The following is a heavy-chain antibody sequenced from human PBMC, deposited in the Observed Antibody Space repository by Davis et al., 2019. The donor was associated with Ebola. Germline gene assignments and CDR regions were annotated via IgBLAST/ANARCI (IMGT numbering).Heavy chain of an antibody. D-gene: IGHD7-27*01. CDR3: GKQLGEG. CDR1: RFTFSSYA. J-gene: IGHJ4*02. Sequence: PGGSLRLSCAASRFTFSSYAMSRVCQAPGKGLEWVSAISGSGGSTYYADSVKGRFTISRDNSKNTLYLQMNSLRAEDTAVYYWGKQLGEGWGQGTLVTVSS. CDR2: ISGSGGST. V-gene: IGHV3-23*01.